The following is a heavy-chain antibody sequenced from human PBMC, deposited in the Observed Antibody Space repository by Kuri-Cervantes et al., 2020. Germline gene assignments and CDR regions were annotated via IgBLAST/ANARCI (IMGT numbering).Heavy chain of an antibody. CDR3: ARGGQLWLISGYYYYYGMDV. CDR2: ISGSGGST. J-gene: IGHJ6*02. V-gene: IGHV3-23*01. CDR1: GFTFSSYA. Sequence: GGSLRLSCAASGFTFSSYAMSWVRQAPGKGLEWVSAISGSGGSTYYADSVKGRFTISRDSSKNTLYLQMNSLRAEDTAVYYCARGGQLWLISGYYYYYGMDVWGQGTTVTVSS. D-gene: IGHD5-18*01.